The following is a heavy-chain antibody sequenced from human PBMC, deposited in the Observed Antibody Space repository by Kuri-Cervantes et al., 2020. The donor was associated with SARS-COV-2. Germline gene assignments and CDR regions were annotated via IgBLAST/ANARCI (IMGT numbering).Heavy chain of an antibody. CDR3: ARDCSGTDCYIIIYAMSD. J-gene: IGHJ4*02. CDR2: IIPMFGTA. V-gene: IGHV1-69*13. D-gene: IGHD2-2*01. Sequence: SVKVSCKASGYTFSIYDINWVRQAPGQGLEWMGGIIPMFGTADYAQKSQGKVTVTADESTSTVYMELTSLRSDDTAVYYCARDCSGTDCYIIIYAMSDWGQGTPVTVSS. CDR1: GYTFSIYD.